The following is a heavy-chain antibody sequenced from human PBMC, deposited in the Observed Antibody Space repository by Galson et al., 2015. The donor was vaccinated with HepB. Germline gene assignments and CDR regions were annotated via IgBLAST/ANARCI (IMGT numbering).Heavy chain of an antibody. V-gene: IGHV3-30*02. CDR1: GFTFSSYG. J-gene: IGHJ4*02. CDR2: IRYGESDR. D-gene: IGHD2-2*02. Sequence: SLRLSCAASGFTFSSYGMHWVRQAPGKGLEWVAFIRYGESDRFYVESVKGRFTISRDKSKNTLYLQMNSLRAEDTAVYYCAKQMLLYEIDYWGQGTLVTVSS. CDR3: AKQMLLYEIDY.